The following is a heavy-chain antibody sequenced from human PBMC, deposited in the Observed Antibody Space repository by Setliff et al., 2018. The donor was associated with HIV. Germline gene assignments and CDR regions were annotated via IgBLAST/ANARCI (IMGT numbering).Heavy chain of an antibody. CDR2: ISDDGTFE. V-gene: IGHV3-30*04. J-gene: IGHJ1*01. D-gene: IGHD6-6*01. CDR1: GFTFSSHS. Sequence: PGGSLRLSCAASGFTFSSHSMHWVRQAPGKGLEWVAVISDDGTFEYYADSLKGRFTISRDNSKNTLYLQMNCLRPEDTAVYFCARADLRRSPSGWGLGTLVTVSS. CDR3: ARADLRRSPSG.